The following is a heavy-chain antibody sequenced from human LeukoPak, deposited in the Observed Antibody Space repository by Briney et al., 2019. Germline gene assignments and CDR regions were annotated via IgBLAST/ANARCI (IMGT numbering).Heavy chain of an antibody. CDR3: ARASPYYYGSGDSRFDY. Sequence: PSETLSLTCTVSGGSISSYYWSWIRQPPGKGLEWIEYIYYSGSTNYTPSIKRRVTIPSDTSKNQFSRKLSSVTAADTAVYYCARASPYYYGSGDSRFDYWGQGTLVTVSS. CDR1: GGSISSYY. D-gene: IGHD3-10*01. J-gene: IGHJ4*02. CDR2: IYYSGST. V-gene: IGHV4-59*01.